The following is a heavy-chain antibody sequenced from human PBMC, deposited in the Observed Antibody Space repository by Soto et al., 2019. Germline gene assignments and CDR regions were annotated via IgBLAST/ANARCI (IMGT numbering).Heavy chain of an antibody. J-gene: IGHJ6*01. CDR1: GGTFGSYA. CDR3: ARSQGSSTSLEIYYYYYYGMDV. CDR2: IIPIPGTA. D-gene: IGHD2-2*01. V-gene: IGHV1-69*01. Sequence: QVQLVQSGAEVKKPGSSVKVSCKASGGTFGSYAISWVRQAPGQGLEWMGGIIPIPGTANYAQKFQGRVTIAADESTSTAYRELSSLRSEDTAVYYCARSQGSSTSLEIYYYYYYGMDVWGQGTTVTGSS.